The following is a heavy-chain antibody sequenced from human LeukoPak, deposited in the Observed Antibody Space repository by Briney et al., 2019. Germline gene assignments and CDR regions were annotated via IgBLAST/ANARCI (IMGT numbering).Heavy chain of an antibody. CDR1: GVSLTTTEW. V-gene: IGHV4-4*02. D-gene: IGHD5-24*01. CDR2: IHRDGST. J-gene: IGHJ4*02. CDR3: ARGARAGYNLEPFDY. Sequence: SETLSLTCGVSGVSLTTTEWWIWVRQPPGQGLEWIGEIHRDGSTKYNPSLKSRVTISVDTSKNQFSLKLSSVTAADTAVYYCARGARAGYNLEPFDYWGQGTLVTVSS.